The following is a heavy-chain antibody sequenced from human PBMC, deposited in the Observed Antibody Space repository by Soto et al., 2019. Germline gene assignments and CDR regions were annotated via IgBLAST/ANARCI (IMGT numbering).Heavy chain of an antibody. CDR1: GGSFSGYY. Sequence: QVQLQQWGAGLLKPSETLSLTCAVYGGSFSGYYWNWIRQPPGKGLEWIGEINHSGSTNYNPSLKRLETLSVDTPKNHCSLKLSAVSPPRTGVYYTARGGGRIFDYWGQGTLVTVSS. CDR3: ARGGGRIFDY. CDR2: INHSGST. V-gene: IGHV4-34*01. J-gene: IGHJ4*02. D-gene: IGHD3-16*01.